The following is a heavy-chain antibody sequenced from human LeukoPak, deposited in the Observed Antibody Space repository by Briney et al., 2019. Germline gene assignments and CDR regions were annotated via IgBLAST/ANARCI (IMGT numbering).Heavy chain of an antibody. CDR2: IWYDGSNK. CDR3: ARDGRIQLGGGYFDY. D-gene: IGHD5-18*01. CDR1: GFTFSSYG. J-gene: IGHJ4*02. V-gene: IGHV3-33*01. Sequence: GGSLRLSCAASGFTFSSYGMHWVRQAPDKGLEWVSVIWYDGSNKYYADSVKGRFSISRDNSKNTLYLQMNSLRAEDTAVYYCARDGRIQLGGGYFDYWGQGTLVTVSS.